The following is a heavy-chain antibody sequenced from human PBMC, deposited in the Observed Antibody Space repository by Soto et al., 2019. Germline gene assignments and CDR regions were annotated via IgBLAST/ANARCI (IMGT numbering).Heavy chain of an antibody. CDR3: NTGGGGDDTYFDC. V-gene: IGHV3-15*01. CDR1: GFSFSDAW. J-gene: IGHJ4*02. Sequence: EVQLVASGGGLVQPGGSLRLSCEASGFSFSDAWMIWVRQAPGKGLQWVGRIKSKSDGETTDYAAPVKGRFAISGDDSKKTVYLGMTRLKTEDTATDFCNTGGGGDDTYFDCWGQGTLGAVS. D-gene: IGHD3-16*01. CDR2: IKSKSDGETT.